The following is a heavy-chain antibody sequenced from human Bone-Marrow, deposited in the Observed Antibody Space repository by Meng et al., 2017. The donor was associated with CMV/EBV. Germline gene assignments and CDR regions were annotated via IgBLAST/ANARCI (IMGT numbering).Heavy chain of an antibody. Sequence: EVELVASGGVLVQPGGSLRLSCAASGFTFSDHYMDWVRQAPGKGLEWVGRTRNKANSYTTEYAASVKGRFTISRDDSKNSLYLQMNSLKTEDTAVYYCARVGRWTGSRDYWGQGTLVTVSS. CDR1: GFTFSDHY. V-gene: IGHV3-72*01. J-gene: IGHJ4*02. CDR3: ARVGRWTGSRDY. CDR2: TRNKANSYTT. D-gene: IGHD3/OR15-3a*01.